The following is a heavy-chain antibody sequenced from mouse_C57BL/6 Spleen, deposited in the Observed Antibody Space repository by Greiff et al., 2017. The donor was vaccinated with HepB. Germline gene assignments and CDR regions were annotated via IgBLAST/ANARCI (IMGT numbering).Heavy chain of an antibody. Sequence: QVQLQQSGAELVMPGASVKLSCKASGYTFTSYWMHWVKQRPGQGLEWIGEIDPSDSYTNYNQKFKGKSTLTVDKSSSTAYMQLSSLTSEDSAVYYCARWNYYYGSSYDYWGQGTTLTVPS. D-gene: IGHD1-1*01. CDR1: GYTFTSYW. CDR3: ARWNYYYGSSYDY. CDR2: IDPSDSYT. V-gene: IGHV1-69*01. J-gene: IGHJ2*01.